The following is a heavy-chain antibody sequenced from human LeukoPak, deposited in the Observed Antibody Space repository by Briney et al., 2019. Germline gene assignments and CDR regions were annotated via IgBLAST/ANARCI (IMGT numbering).Heavy chain of an antibody. Sequence: GGSLRLSCAASGFIVSSNYMSWVRQAPGKGLEWVSVIYSGGSTYYADSVKGRFTISRDNSKNTLYLQMNSLRAEDTAVYYCARRARDYGDYGGSYWGQGTLVTVSS. V-gene: IGHV3-66*02. CDR3: ARRARDYGDYGGSY. D-gene: IGHD4-17*01. J-gene: IGHJ4*02. CDR1: GFIVSSNY. CDR2: IYSGGST.